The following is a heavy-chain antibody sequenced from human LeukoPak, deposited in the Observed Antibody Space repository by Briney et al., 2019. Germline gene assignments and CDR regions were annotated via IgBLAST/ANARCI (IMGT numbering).Heavy chain of an antibody. CDR1: GGSFSGYY. CDR2: INHSGST. J-gene: IGHJ4*02. Sequence: PSETLSLTCAVYGGSFSGYYWSWIRQPPGTGLEWIGEINHSGSTNYNPSLKSRVTISVDTSKNQFSLKLSSVTAADTAVYYCARVYSSGWYRINYWGQGTLVTVSS. D-gene: IGHD6-19*01. V-gene: IGHV4-34*01. CDR3: ARVYSSGWYRINY.